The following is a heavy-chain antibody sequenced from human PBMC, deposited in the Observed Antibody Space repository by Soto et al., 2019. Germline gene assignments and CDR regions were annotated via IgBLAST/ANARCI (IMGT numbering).Heavy chain of an antibody. CDR1: GGSISSYY. Sequence: ASETLSLTCTVSGGSISSYYWSWIRQPPGKGLEWIGYIYYSGSTNYNPSLKSRVTISVDTSKNQFSLKLSSVTAADTAVYYCARDLPYGGKAGMDVWGQGTTVTVSS. D-gene: IGHD4-17*01. CDR3: ARDLPYGGKAGMDV. J-gene: IGHJ6*02. CDR2: IYYSGST. V-gene: IGHV4-59*01.